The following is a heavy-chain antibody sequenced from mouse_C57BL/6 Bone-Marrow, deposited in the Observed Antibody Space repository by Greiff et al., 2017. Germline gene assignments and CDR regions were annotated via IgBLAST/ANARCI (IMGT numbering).Heavy chain of an antibody. J-gene: IGHJ4*01. CDR3: ARKYYDAMDY. CDR2: IWSGGST. CDR1: GFSLTSYG. V-gene: IGHV2-2*01. Sequence: QVQLKQSGPGLVQPSQSLSITCTVSGFSLTSYGVHWVRQSPGKGLAWLGVIWSGGSTDYNAAFISRLSISKDNSKSQVFFKMNSLQADDTAIYYCARKYYDAMDYWGQGTSVTVSS.